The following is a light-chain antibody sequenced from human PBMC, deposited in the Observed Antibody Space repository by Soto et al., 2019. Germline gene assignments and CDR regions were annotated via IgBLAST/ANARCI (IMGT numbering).Light chain of an antibody. J-gene: IGLJ3*02. V-gene: IGLV3-27*01. CDR1: VLAKKY. CDR3: YSAADNNLGV. CDR2: KDS. Sequence: SYELTQPSSVSGSPGQTARITCSGAVLAKKYARWFQQKPGQAPVLVIYKDSERPSGIPERFSGSSSGTTVTLTISGAQVEDEADYYCYSAADNNLGVFGGGTKLTVL.